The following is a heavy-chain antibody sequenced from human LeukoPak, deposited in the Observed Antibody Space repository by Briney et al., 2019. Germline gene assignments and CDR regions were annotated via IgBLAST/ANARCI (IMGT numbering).Heavy chain of an antibody. CDR3: ARATETIFGVVTEYYFDY. D-gene: IGHD3-3*01. CDR1: GFTFSSYA. Sequence: PGGSLRLSCAASGFTFSSYAMSWVRQAPGKGLEWVSAISGSGGSTYYADSVKGRFTISRDNAKNSLYLQMNGLRAEDTAVYYCARATETIFGVVTEYYFDYWGQGTLVTVSS. CDR2: ISGSGGST. J-gene: IGHJ4*02. V-gene: IGHV3-23*01.